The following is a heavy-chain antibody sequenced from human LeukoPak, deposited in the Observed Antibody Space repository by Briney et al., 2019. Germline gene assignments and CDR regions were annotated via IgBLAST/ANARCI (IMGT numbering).Heavy chain of an antibody. CDR1: GFTFSNAW. V-gene: IGHV3-15*07. CDR3: TTGVITFGGVIVSSIDY. J-gene: IGHJ4*02. CDR2: IKSKTDGGTT. D-gene: IGHD3-16*02. Sequence: GGSLRLSCAASGFTFSNAWMNWVRQAPGKGLEWVGRIKSKTDGGTTDYAAPVKGRFTISRDDSKNTLYLQMNSLKTEDTAVYYCTTGVITFGGVIVSSIDYWGQRTLVTVSS.